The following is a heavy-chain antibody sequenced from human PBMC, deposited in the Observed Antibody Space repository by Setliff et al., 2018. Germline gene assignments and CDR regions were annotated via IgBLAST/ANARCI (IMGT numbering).Heavy chain of an antibody. CDR3: ARTPAAGTGDAFDI. V-gene: IGHV4-30-4*08. Sequence: ASETLSLTCTVSGGSGDYYWSWIRQPPGKGLEWIGYISNSGSTYYKSSLKSRLTISIDTSKSQFSLKLGSVTAADTAMYYCARTPAAGTGDAFDIWGQGKWSPSPQ. CDR2: ISNSGST. D-gene: IGHD6-13*01. CDR1: GGSGDYY. J-gene: IGHJ3*02.